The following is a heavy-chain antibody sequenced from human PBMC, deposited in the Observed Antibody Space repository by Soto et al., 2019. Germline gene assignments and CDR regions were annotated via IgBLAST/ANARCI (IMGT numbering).Heavy chain of an antibody. CDR1: GYTFTSYA. V-gene: IGHV1-3*01. CDR2: INAGNGNT. CDR3: ARMGYGLGSYYEGWDFDY. D-gene: IGHD3-10*01. J-gene: IGHJ4*02. Sequence: QVQLVQSGAEVKKPGASVKVSCKASGYTFTSYAMHWVRQAPGQRLEWMGWINAGNGNTKYSQKFQGRVTITRDTSASTAYMELSSLRAEDTAVYYCARMGYGLGSYYEGWDFDYWGQGTLVTVSS.